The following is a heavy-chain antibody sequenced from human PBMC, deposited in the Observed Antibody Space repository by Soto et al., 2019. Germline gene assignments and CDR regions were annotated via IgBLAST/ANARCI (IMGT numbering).Heavy chain of an antibody. V-gene: IGHV4-61*01. Sequence: QVQLQESGPGLVKPSETLSLTCTVSGGSVSSGSYYWGWIRQPPGKGLEWIGYIYHSGSTNYNPSLQSRVTISVDTAKNQFSLRLPSVTAADTAVYYCAILSAAWFDPWGQGTLVTVAS. D-gene: IGHD2-15*01. CDR3: AILSAAWFDP. CDR1: GGSVSSGSYY. J-gene: IGHJ5*02. CDR2: IYHSGST.